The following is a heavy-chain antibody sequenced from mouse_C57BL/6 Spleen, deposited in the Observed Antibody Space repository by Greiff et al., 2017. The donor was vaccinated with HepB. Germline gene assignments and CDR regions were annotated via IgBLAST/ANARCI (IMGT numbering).Heavy chain of an antibody. CDR3: ARARYDYGWYYYAMDY. V-gene: IGHV1-18*01. CDR2: INPNNGGT. CDR1: GYTFTDYN. Sequence: EVQLQQSGPELVKPGASVKIPCKASGYTFTDYNMDWVKQSHGKSLEWIGDINPNNGGTIYNQKFKGKATLTVDKSSSTAYMELRSLTSEDTAVYYCARARYDYGWYYYAMDYWGQGTSVTVSS. D-gene: IGHD2-4*01. J-gene: IGHJ4*01.